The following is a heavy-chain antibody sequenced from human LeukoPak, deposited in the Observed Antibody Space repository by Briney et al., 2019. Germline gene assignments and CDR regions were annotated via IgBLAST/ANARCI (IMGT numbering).Heavy chain of an antibody. CDR2: ISALSGNT. V-gene: IGHV1-18*01. CDR1: GYTFTSYG. D-gene: IGHD1-1*01. Sequence: ASVKVSCKASGYTFTSYGISWVRQAPGQGFEWMGWISALSGNTNYAQKLQDRVTMTTDTSTTTAYMELRSLRSDDTAVYYCARDVESTDAFDIWGQGTMVTVSS. CDR3: ARDVESTDAFDI. J-gene: IGHJ3*02.